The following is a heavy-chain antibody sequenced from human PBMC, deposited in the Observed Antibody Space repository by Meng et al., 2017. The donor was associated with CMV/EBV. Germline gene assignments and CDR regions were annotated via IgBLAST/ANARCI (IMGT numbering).Heavy chain of an antibody. CDR2: INHSGGT. J-gene: IGHJ4*02. Sequence: SETLSLTCAVYGGSFSGYYWSWIRQPPGKGLEWIGEINHSGGTNYNPFLKSRVTISVDTSKNQFSLKLSSVTAADTAVYYCALIKRGIGYWGQGTLVTVSS. V-gene: IGHV4-34*01. D-gene: IGHD6-13*01. CDR3: ALIKRGIGY. CDR1: GGSFSGYY.